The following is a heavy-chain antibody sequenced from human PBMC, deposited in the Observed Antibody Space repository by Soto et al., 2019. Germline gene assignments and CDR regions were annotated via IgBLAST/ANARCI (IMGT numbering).Heavy chain of an antibody. D-gene: IGHD1-26*01. J-gene: IGHJ5*02. CDR3: ARAQEGATGGWFDP. V-gene: IGHV4-34*01. CDR2: INHSGST. Sequence: PXATLTLTCAVYGGSFSGYYWSWIRQPPGKGLEWIGEINHSGSTNYNPSLKSRVTISVDTSKNQFSLKLSSVTAADTAVYYCARAQEGATGGWFDPWGQGTLVTVS. CDR1: GGSFSGYY.